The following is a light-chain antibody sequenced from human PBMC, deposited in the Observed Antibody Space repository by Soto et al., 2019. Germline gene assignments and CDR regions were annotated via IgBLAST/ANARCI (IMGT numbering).Light chain of an antibody. CDR2: DAS. V-gene: IGKV3-11*01. J-gene: IGKJ5*01. CDR3: QQRSNWPPIT. CDR1: QSVSSD. Sequence: EIVLTPSAATLSLSAGERATFSCRASQSVSSDLVWYQHKPGQAPRLLIYDASNRATGIPARFSGSGSGTDFTLTISSLEPEDFAVYYCQQRSNWPPITFGQGTRLEIK.